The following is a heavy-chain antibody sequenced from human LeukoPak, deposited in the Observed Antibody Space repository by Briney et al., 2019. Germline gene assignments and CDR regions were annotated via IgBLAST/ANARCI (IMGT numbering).Heavy chain of an antibody. D-gene: IGHD2-2*02. CDR1: GGSISSGSYY. V-gene: IGHV4-61*02. J-gene: IGHJ5*02. CDR2: IYTSGST. CDR3: AREAVVPAAIPHLSGFDP. Sequence: SQTLSLTCTVSGGSISSGSYYWSCIRQPAGKGLECIGRIYTSGSTNYNPSLKSRVTISVDTSKNQFSLKLSSVTAADTAVYYCAREAVVPAAIPHLSGFDPWGQGTLVTVSS.